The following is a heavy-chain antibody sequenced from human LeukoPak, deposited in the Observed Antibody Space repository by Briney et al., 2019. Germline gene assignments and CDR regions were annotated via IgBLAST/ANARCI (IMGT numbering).Heavy chain of an antibody. CDR3: ARDRGGSGWYYLDY. CDR2: ISYDGTNK. D-gene: IGHD6-19*01. V-gene: IGHV3-30-3*01. CDR1: KFTFSTYA. J-gene: IGHJ4*02. Sequence: GWSLRLSCTASKFTFSTYAMHWVRQAPGKGLEWVAAISYDGTNKYYADSVKGRINISRDNSKHTVYLQMSNVTAEDTAMYHCARDRGGSGWYYLDYWGQGTLVTVSS.